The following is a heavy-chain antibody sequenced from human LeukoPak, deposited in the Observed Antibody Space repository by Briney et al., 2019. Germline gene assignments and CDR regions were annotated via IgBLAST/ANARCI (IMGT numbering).Heavy chain of an antibody. D-gene: IGHD3-10*01. CDR2: ISAYNGNT. V-gene: IGHV1-18*01. Sequence: ASVTVSCKASGYTFTSYSISWVRQAPGQGLEWMGWISAYNGNTNYAQKLQGRVTMTTDTSTSTAYMELRSLRSDDTAVYYCARPTMVRGVIIRGYYFDYWGQGTLVTVSS. J-gene: IGHJ4*02. CDR3: ARPTMVRGVIIRGYYFDY. CDR1: GYTFTSYS.